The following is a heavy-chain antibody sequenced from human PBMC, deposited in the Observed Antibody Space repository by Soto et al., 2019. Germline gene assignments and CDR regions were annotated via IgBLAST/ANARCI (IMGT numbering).Heavy chain of an antibody. D-gene: IGHD6-13*01. V-gene: IGHV3-23*01. CDR2: VSGSGGST. Sequence: LRLSCAASGFTFSSYAMSWVRQAPGKGLEWVSAVSGSGGSTYYADSVKGRFTISRDNSKNTLYLQMNSLRAEDTAVYYCAKDLSLVAAAGIITLYYYYGMDVWGQGTTVTVSS. CDR3: AKDLSLVAAAGIITLYYYYGMDV. CDR1: GFTFSSYA. J-gene: IGHJ6*02.